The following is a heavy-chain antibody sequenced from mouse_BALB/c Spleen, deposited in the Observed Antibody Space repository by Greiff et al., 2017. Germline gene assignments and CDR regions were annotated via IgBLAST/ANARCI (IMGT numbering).Heavy chain of an antibody. V-gene: IGHV5-6-5*01. J-gene: IGHJ3*01. Sequence: EVQGVESGGGLVKPGGSLKLSCAASGFTFSSYAMSWVRQTPEKRLEWVASISSGGSTYYPDSVKGRFTISRDNARNILYLQMSSLRSEDTAMYYCARGDSFAYWGQGTLVTVSA. CDR1: GFTFSSYA. CDR3: ARGDSFAY. CDR2: ISSGGST.